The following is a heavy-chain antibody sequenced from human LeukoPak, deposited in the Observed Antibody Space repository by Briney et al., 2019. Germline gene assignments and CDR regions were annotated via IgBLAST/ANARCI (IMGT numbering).Heavy chain of an antibody. D-gene: IGHD4-17*01. CDR1: GDSIRSYY. CDR3: ARHAVYGDYVGEDYGLDV. J-gene: IGHJ6*02. Sequence: PSETLSLTCTVSGDSIRSYYWNWVRQPPGKSLEWIGFTHYSGSTFYNPSLKSRVSTSVDTSKNQFSLRLSFVTAADTAVYYCARHAVYGDYVGEDYGLDVWGQGTTVTVSS. V-gene: IGHV4-59*08. CDR2: THYSGST.